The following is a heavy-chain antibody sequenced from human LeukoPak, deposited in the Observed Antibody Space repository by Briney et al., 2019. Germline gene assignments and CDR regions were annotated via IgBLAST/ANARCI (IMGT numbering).Heavy chain of an antibody. J-gene: IGHJ4*02. Sequence: SVKVSCKASGVTSSSYAISWVRQAPGQGLEWMGGMIPILGTANYAQKFQGRVTITTDESTSTAYMELSSLRSKDTAVYYCATRDGYNSYRSPFDFWGQGTLVTVSS. CDR2: MIPILGTA. V-gene: IGHV1-69*05. CDR1: GVTSSSYA. D-gene: IGHD5-24*01. CDR3: ATRDGYNSYRSPFDF.